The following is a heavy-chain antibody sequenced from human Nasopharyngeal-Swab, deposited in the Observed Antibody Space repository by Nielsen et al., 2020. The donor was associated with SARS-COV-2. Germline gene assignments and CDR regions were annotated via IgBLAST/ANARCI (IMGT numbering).Heavy chain of an antibody. CDR1: GFTFSDYY. V-gene: IGHV3-11*01. CDR3: ARARGYSGYGFDY. J-gene: IGHJ4*02. D-gene: IGHD5-12*01. CDR2: ISSSGSTI. Sequence: GESLKISCADSGFTFSDYYMSWIRQAPGKGLEWVSYISSSGSTIYYADSVKGRFTISRDNAKNSLYLQMNSLRAEDTAVYYCARARGYSGYGFDYWGQGTLVTVSS.